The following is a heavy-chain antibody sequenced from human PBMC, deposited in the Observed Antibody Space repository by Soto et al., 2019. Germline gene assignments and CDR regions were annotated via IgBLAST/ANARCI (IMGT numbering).Heavy chain of an antibody. D-gene: IGHD3-10*01. CDR3: AKETVSGAFDF. CDR2: ISNEGSNK. CDR1: GFTFSKYG. V-gene: IGHV3-30*18. J-gene: IGHJ3*01. Sequence: QVQLVESGGGVVQPGRSLRLSCAASGFTFSKYGMHWVRQAPGKVLKWVAVISNEGSNKYHADSVKGRFTISRDNSKNTVYLHMNSLRVEDTAVYYCAKETVSGAFDFWGQGTKVAVSS.